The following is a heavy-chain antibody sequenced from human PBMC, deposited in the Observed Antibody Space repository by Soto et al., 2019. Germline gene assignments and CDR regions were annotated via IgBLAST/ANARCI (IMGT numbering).Heavy chain of an antibody. CDR2: IYYSGST. J-gene: IGHJ5*02. V-gene: IGHV4-39*01. Sequence: QLQLQASGPGLVKPSETLSLTCTVSGGPISSSSYYWGWIRQPPGKGLEWIGSIYYSGSTYYNPSLTSRVTISVDTSKNQFSLKLSSVTAADTAVYYCARLTLDTAMGPALGWFDPWGQGTLVTVSS. CDR3: ARLTLDTAMGPALGWFDP. CDR1: GGPISSSSYY. D-gene: IGHD5-18*01.